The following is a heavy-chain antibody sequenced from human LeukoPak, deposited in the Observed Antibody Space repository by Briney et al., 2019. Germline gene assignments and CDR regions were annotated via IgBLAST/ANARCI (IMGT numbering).Heavy chain of an antibody. CDR1: GFTFSSYA. CDR2: ISYDGSNK. CDR3: ARDFGGNSVYFDY. D-gene: IGHD4-23*01. J-gene: IGHJ4*02. Sequence: PGGSLRLSCAASGFTFSSYAMHWVRQAPGKGLEWVAVISYDGSNKYYADSVKGRFTISRDNSKNTLYLQMNSPRAEDTAVYYCARDFGGNSVYFDYWGQGTLVTVSS. V-gene: IGHV3-30-3*01.